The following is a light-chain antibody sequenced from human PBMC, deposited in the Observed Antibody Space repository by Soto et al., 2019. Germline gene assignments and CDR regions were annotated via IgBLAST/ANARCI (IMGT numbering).Light chain of an antibody. CDR3: QQYYYTPHLT. Sequence: DIVMTQSPDSLSVSLGERATINCKSSQSVLHSSNSLNYLAWYQQKPGQPPKLLFYWASTREPGVPERFSGSGSGTDFTLTINSLQAEDAATYYCQQYYYTPHLTFGGGTRVEI. CDR2: WAS. CDR1: QSVLHSSNSLNY. J-gene: IGKJ4*01. V-gene: IGKV4-1*01.